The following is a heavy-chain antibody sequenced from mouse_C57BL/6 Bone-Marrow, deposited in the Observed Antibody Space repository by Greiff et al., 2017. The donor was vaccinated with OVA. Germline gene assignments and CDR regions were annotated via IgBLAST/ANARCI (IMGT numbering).Heavy chain of an antibody. CDR1: GFTFSSYA. D-gene: IGHD1-1*01. Sequence: EVKLMASGGGLVKPGGSLKLSCAASGFTFSSYAMSWVRQTPEKRLEWVATISDGGSYTYYPDNVKGRFTISRENAKNNLYLQMSHLKSEDTAMYYCARDPYYGSSPFDYWGQGTTLTVSS. V-gene: IGHV5-4*01. CDR2: ISDGGSYT. CDR3: ARDPYYGSSPFDY. J-gene: IGHJ2*01.